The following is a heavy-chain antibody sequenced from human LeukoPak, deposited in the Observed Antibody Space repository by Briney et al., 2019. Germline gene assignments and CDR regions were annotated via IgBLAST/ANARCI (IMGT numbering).Heavy chain of an antibody. D-gene: IGHD4-17*01. CDR1: GGSISSGGYS. CDR2: IYHSGST. CDR3: ARDAGRDYGDYGYYFDY. V-gene: IGHV4-30-2*01. J-gene: IGHJ4*02. Sequence: SETLSLTCAVSGGSISSGGYSWSWIRQPPGKGLEWIGYIYHSGSTYYNPSLKSRVTISVDRSKNQFSLKLSSVTAADTAVYYCARDAGRDYGDYGYYFDYWGQGTLVTVSS.